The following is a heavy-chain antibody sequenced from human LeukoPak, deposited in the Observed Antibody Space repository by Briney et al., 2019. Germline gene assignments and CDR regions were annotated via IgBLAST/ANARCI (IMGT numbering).Heavy chain of an antibody. Sequence: GASVKDSCKASGYTFTSYGISWVRQAPGQGLEWMGWISAYNGNTNYAQKLQGRVTMTTDTSTSTAYMELRSLRSDDTAVYYCARGSLGYCSSTSCYCRCWFDPWGQGTLVTVSS. CDR2: ISAYNGNT. V-gene: IGHV1-18*01. D-gene: IGHD2-2*03. J-gene: IGHJ5*02. CDR3: ARGSLGYCSSTSCYCRCWFDP. CDR1: GYTFTSYG.